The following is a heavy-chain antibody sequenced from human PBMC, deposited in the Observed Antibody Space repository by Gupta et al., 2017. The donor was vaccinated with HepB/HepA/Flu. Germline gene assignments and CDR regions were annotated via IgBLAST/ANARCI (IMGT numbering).Heavy chain of an antibody. D-gene: IGHD3/OR15-3a*01. CDR2: IWSDGTNK. V-gene: IGHV3-33*01. CDR3: ARGTGSHQGNGFDY. J-gene: IGHJ4*02. Sequence: QVKLVESGGGVVQPGRSLRLSCAASGFTFSTSGMHWVRQAPGKGLEWVAVIWSDGTNKYYADSVKGRFTISRDNSKNALYLQMNSLRAEDTSVYYCARGTGSHQGNGFDYWGQGALVTVSS. CDR1: GFTFSTSG.